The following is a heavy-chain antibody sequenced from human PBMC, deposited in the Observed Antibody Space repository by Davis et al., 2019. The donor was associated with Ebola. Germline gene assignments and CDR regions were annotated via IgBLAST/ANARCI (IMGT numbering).Heavy chain of an antibody. J-gene: IGHJ5*02. CDR1: GYTFTGYY. CDR3: ASSSHLGEFYNWFDP. CDR2: INPNSGGT. D-gene: IGHD3-16*01. V-gene: IGHV1-2*02. Sequence: ASVKVSCKASGYTFTGYYMHWVRQAPGQGLEWMGWINPNSGGTNYAQKFEGRVTMTRDTSISTAYMELSRLRSDDTAVYYCASSSHLGEFYNWFDPWGQGTLVTVSS.